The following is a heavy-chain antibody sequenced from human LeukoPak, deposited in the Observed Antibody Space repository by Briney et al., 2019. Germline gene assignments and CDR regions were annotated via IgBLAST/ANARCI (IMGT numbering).Heavy chain of an antibody. V-gene: IGHV4-34*01. CDR3: TRAPYCSSTSCYEGGAY. CDR1: GGSFSGYY. Sequence: SETLSLTCAVYGGSFSGYYWSWIRQPPGKGLDWIGEINHSGSTNYNPSLKSRVTISVDTSKNQFSLKLSSVTAADTAVYYCTRAPYCSSTSCYEGGAYWGQGTLVTVSS. J-gene: IGHJ4*02. CDR2: INHSGST. D-gene: IGHD2-2*01.